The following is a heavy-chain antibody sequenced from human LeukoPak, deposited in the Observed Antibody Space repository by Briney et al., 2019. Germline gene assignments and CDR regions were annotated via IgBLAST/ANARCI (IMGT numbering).Heavy chain of an antibody. CDR3: AREEAGDLDAFDI. D-gene: IGHD3-10*01. V-gene: IGHV3-21*01. CDR1: GFTFSSYN. Sequence: GGSLRLSCAASGFTFSSYNMNWVHQAPGKGLEWVSSISSSSTYIYYADSVKGRFTISRDNAKNSLSLQMNSLRAEDTAVYYCAREEAGDLDAFDIWGQGTMVTVSS. CDR2: ISSSSTYI. J-gene: IGHJ3*02.